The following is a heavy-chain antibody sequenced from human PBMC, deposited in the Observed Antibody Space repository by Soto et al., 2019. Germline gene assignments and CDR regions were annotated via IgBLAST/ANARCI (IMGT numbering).Heavy chain of an antibody. J-gene: IGHJ4*02. Sequence: GVFLRLSCPASGVPFSSYAMSWVRPAPGKGLEWVSSISGSGGGTYYADSVKGRFTFSRDNSKNTLYLQMNSLRAEDTAVYYCAKFGMATTKRSPPYYIDYWGQGALVTVSA. D-gene: IGHD1-1*01. CDR3: AKFGMATTKRSPPYYIDY. V-gene: IGHV3-23*01. CDR1: GVPFSSYA. CDR2: ISGSGGGT.